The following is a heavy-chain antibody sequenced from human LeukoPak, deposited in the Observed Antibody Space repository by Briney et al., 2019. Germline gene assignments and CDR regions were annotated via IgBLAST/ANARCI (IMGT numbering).Heavy chain of an antibody. V-gene: IGHV4-34*01. Sequence: SETLSLTCAVYGGSFSGYYRSWIRQPPGKGLEWIGEINHSGSTNYNPSLKSRVTISVDTSKNQFSLKLSSVTAADTAVYYCARDLGYYYDSSGYFDYWGQGTLVTVSS. CDR2: INHSGST. J-gene: IGHJ4*02. CDR3: ARDLGYYYDSSGYFDY. D-gene: IGHD3-22*01. CDR1: GGSFSGYY.